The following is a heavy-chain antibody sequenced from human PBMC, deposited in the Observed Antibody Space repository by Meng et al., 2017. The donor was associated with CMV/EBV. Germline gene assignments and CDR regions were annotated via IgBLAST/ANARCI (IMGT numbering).Heavy chain of an antibody. Sequence: ASVKVSCEASRYTFTSYYMHRVRQAPGQGRERMGIINPSGGSTSYAQKFQGRVTMTRDTSTSTVYMALSSLRSEDTAVYYCARERAHIVVVPAGIRGDYDYYGMDVWGQGTTVTVSS. CDR2: INPSGGST. CDR1: RYTFTSYY. V-gene: IGHV1-46*01. J-gene: IGHJ6*02. D-gene: IGHD2-2*02. CDR3: ARERAHIVVVPAGIRGDYDYYGMDV.